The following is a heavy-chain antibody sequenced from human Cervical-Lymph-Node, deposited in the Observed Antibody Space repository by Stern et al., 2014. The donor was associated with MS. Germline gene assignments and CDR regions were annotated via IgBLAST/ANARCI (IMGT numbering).Heavy chain of an antibody. CDR1: GYTFSSYA. J-gene: IGHJ6*02. Sequence: VHLVESGAEVRKPGSSVKVSCKASGYTFSSYAISWVRQTPGQGLEWMGGIIPRFVDYAQKFQGRVTITADDATSTVYMEMSGLRSEDTAIYYCARVRGLKNYYFYGMDVWGQGTTVTVSS. V-gene: IGHV1-69*01. CDR2: IIPRFV. CDR3: ARVRGLKNYYFYGMDV.